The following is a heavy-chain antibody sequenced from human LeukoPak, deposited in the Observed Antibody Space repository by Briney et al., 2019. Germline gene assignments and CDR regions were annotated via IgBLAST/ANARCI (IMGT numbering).Heavy chain of an antibody. CDR2: IYYSGST. V-gene: IGHV4-59*01. J-gene: IGHJ4*02. D-gene: IGHD3-9*01. CDR1: GGSISSYY. Sequence: SETLSLTCTVSGGSISSYYWSWIRQPPGKGLEWIGYIYYSGSTNYNPSLKSRVTISVDTSKNQFSLKLSSVTAADTAVYYCAREGTYYDILTGYYKVGYFDYWGRGTLVTVSS. CDR3: AREGTYYDILTGYYKVGYFDY.